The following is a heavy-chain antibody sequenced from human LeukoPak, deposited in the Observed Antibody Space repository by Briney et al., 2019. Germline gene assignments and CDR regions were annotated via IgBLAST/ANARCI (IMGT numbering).Heavy chain of an antibody. Sequence: GGSLRLSCAASGFTFSSSAMSWVRQAPGKGLEWVSAISGSGGSTYYADSVKGRFTISRDNSKNTLYLQMNSLRVEDTAVYYCAKVLLARAYYYGMDVWGQGTTVTVSS. D-gene: IGHD2-15*01. J-gene: IGHJ6*02. CDR1: GFTFSSSA. CDR3: AKVLLARAYYYGMDV. CDR2: ISGSGGST. V-gene: IGHV3-23*01.